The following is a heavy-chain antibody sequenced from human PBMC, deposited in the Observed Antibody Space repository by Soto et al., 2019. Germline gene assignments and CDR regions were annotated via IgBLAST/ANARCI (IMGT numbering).Heavy chain of an antibody. CDR1: GYTFTSYG. CDR3: ARDTMVLMVDAIRNYYYRMDF. V-gene: IGHV1-18*01. Sequence: ASVKVSCKASGYTFTSYGISWVRQAPGQGLEWMGWISAYNGNTNYAQKLQGRVTMTTDTSTSTAYMELRSLRSDDTAVYYCARDTMVLMVDAIRNYYYRMDFCGKGTTVTVSS. J-gene: IGHJ6*04. D-gene: IGHD2-8*01. CDR2: ISAYNGNT.